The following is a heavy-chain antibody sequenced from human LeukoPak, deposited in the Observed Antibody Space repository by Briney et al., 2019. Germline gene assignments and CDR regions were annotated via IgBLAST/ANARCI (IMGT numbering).Heavy chain of an antibody. CDR2: IYYSGST. V-gene: IGHV4-59*08. CDR3: ARQSGGDLTDLFDY. Sequence: SETLSLTCTVSGGSISSYYWSWIRQPPGKGLEWIGYIYYSGSTNYNPSLKSRVTISVDTSKNQFSLKLSSVTAADTAVYYCARQSGGDLTDLFDYWGQGTLVTVSS. J-gene: IGHJ4*02. D-gene: IGHD2-21*02. CDR1: GGSISSYY.